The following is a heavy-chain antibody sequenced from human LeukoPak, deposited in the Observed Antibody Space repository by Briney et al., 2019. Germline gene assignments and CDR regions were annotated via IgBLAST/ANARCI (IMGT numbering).Heavy chain of an antibody. V-gene: IGHV3-23*01. CDR2: ISGSGGST. Sequence: PGGSLRLSCAASGSTFSSYGMSWVRQAPGKGLEWVSAISGSGGSTYYADSVKGRFTISRDNSKNTLYLQMNSLRAEDTAVYYCAKWDTYYDSSGYYFYWGQGTLVTVSS. CDR1: GSTFSSYG. D-gene: IGHD3-22*01. J-gene: IGHJ4*02. CDR3: AKWDTYYDSSGYYFY.